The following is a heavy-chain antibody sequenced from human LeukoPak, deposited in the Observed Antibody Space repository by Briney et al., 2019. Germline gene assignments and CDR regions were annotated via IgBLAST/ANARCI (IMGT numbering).Heavy chain of an antibody. V-gene: IGHV4-38-2*02. Sequence: PSETLSLTCAVSGYSISSDYDWGWIRQPPGKGLEWIGIIYHSGSTYYKPSLKSRVTISVDTSKQQFSLKLRSVTAADTAVYYCARDSGYYGSGRMDVWGKGTTVSVSS. CDR3: ARDSGYYGSGRMDV. CDR2: IYHSGST. D-gene: IGHD3-10*01. CDR1: GYSISSDYD. J-gene: IGHJ6*04.